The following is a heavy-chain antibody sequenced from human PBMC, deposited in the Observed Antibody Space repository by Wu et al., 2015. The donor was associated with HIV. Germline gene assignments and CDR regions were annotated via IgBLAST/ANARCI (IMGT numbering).Heavy chain of an antibody. J-gene: IGHJ6*02. CDR3: ARELGSGAAAGPSLHYSVMDV. CDR1: GDSLSNYA. CDR2: FIPLVGTA. D-gene: IGHD6-13*01. Sequence: QVQLVQSGAEVKKPGSSVKVSCKTSGDSLSNYAISWVRQAPGQGLEWMARFIPLVGTANYAQKFRGRVTVTADESTNTAYMELSNLRSEDTAVYYCARELGSGAAAGPSLHYSVMDVVGPRDHGHHLL. V-gene: IGHV1-69*11.